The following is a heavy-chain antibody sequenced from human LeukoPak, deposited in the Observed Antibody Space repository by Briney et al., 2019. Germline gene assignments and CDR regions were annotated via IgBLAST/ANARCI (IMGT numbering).Heavy chain of an antibody. CDR1: GGSISSSSYY. CDR3: ARQSSSSPHDAFDI. CDR2: IYYSGSA. Sequence: SETLSLTCTVSGGSISSSSYYWGWIRQPPGKGLEWIGSIYYSGSAYYNPSLKSRVTISVDTSKNQFSLKLSSVTAADTAVYYCARQSSSSPHDAFDIWGQGTMVTVSS. D-gene: IGHD6-6*01. V-gene: IGHV4-39*01. J-gene: IGHJ3*02.